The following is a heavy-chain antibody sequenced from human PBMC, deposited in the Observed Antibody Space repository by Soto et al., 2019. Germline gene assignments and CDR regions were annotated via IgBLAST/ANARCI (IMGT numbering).Heavy chain of an antibody. D-gene: IGHD1-26*01. CDR2: IVVGSGNT. CDR1: GFTFTSSA. V-gene: IGHV1-58*02. J-gene: IGHJ3*02. Sequence: ASVKVSCKASGFTFTSSAMQWVRQARGQRLEWIGWIVVGSGNTNYAQKFQERVTITRDMSTSTAYMELSSLRSEDTAVYYCAAPLIVGATQEGAFDIWGQGTMVTVSS. CDR3: AAPLIVGATQEGAFDI.